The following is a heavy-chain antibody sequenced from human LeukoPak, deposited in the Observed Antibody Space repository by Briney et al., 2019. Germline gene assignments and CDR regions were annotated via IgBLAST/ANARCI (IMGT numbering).Heavy chain of an antibody. CDR1: GFTFSNYG. D-gene: IGHD2-8*01. Sequence: PGGSLRLSCAASGFTFSNYGMHWVRQAPGKGLEWVSIISGSGDNTYYADSVKGRFTISRDNSKNTLFLQMNSLRAEDTAVYYCAKDPRFTYGVWGQGTLVTVSS. CDR2: ISGSGDNT. J-gene: IGHJ4*02. V-gene: IGHV3-23*01. CDR3: AKDPRFTYGV.